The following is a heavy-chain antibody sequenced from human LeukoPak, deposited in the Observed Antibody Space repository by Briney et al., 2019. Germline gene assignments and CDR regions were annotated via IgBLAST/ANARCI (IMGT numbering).Heavy chain of an antibody. Sequence: SETLSLTCAVYGGSFSGYYWSWIRQPPGKGLEWIGYIYYSGSTYYNPSLKSRVTISVDTSKNQFSLEMSSVSAADTAVYYSARDRRGRRDCSGGSCSFDPWGQRTLVTVSP. V-gene: IGHV4-59*06. D-gene: IGHD2-15*01. CDR2: IYYSGST. J-gene: IGHJ5*02. CDR1: GGSFSGYY. CDR3: ARDRRGRRDCSGGSCSFDP.